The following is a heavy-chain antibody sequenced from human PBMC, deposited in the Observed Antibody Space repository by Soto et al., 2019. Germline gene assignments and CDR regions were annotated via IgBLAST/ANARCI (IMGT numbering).Heavy chain of an antibody. CDR3: ARPEYYYDSSGYGFDS. V-gene: IGHV1-69*01. D-gene: IGHD3-22*01. Sequence: QVQLVQSGAEVKKPGSSVKVSCKASGGTFSSYAISWVRQAPGQGLEWMGGIIPIFGTANYAQKFQGRVTITADESTSTAYMELSSLRSDDTAVYYCARPEYYYDSSGYGFDSWGQGTMVIVSS. CDR2: IIPIFGTA. J-gene: IGHJ3*02. CDR1: GGTFSSYA.